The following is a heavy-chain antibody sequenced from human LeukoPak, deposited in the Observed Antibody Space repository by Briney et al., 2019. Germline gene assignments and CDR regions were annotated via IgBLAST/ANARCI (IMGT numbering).Heavy chain of an antibody. CDR1: GGSFSGYY. CDR3: ARGRPYYYDSSGYYSDFQH. V-gene: IGHV4-34*01. Sequence: SETLSLTCAVYGGSFSGYYWSWIRQPPGKGLEWIGEINHSGSTNYNPSLKSRVTISVDTSKNQFSLKLSSVTAADTAVYYCARGRPYYYDSSGYYSDFQHWGQGTLVTVSS. D-gene: IGHD3-22*01. CDR2: INHSGST. J-gene: IGHJ1*01.